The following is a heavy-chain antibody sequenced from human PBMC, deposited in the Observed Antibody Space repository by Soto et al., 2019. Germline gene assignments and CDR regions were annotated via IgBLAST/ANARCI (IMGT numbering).Heavy chain of an antibody. D-gene: IGHD3-10*01. J-gene: IGHJ4*02. CDR2: INHSGST. Sequence: SETLSLTCAVYGGSFSGYYWSWIRQPPGKGLEWIGEINHSGSTNYNPSLKSRVTISVDTSKNQFSLKRSSVTAADTAVYYCASTKGDYYGSGSDYWGQGTLVTVSS. V-gene: IGHV4-34*01. CDR3: ASTKGDYYGSGSDY. CDR1: GGSFSGYY.